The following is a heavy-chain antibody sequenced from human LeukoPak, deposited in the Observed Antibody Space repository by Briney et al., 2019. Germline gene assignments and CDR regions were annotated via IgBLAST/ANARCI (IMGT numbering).Heavy chain of an antibody. Sequence: GGSLRLSCAAPGFTFSNYGMNWVRQAPGKGLEWGSFTDTSGRYVYYGDSVKGRFTISRDNAKNLLFLQMNGLRAEDTALYYCARGRSITLLRGVAMSDGFDIWGQGAMVAVSS. CDR1: GFTFSNYG. V-gene: IGHV3-21*06. D-gene: IGHD3-10*01. CDR3: ARGRSITLLRGVAMSDGFDI. J-gene: IGHJ3*02. CDR2: TDTSGRYV.